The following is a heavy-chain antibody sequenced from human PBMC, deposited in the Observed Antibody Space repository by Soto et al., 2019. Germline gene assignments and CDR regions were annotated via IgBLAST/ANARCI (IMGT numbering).Heavy chain of an antibody. CDR3: ATYSSPFDY. J-gene: IGHJ4*02. CDR1: DFSFSSYA. CDR2: ISATGTTT. D-gene: IGHD6-13*01. V-gene: IGHV3-23*01. Sequence: EVQLMESGGGLEQHGGSLRLSCAASDFSFSSYALNWVRQAPGKGLEWVSAISATGTTTYYADSVKGRFTISRDNSKRTLFLQMDSLSPEDTAVYYCATYSSPFDYLGQGTLVTVSS.